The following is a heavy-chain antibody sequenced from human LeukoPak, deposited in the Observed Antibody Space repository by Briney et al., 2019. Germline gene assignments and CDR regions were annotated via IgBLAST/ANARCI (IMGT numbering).Heavy chain of an antibody. CDR1: GFTFSDYY. CDR2: ISNTGSTI. CDR3: AKDFSGGSWFDY. D-gene: IGHD2-15*01. Sequence: GGSLRLSCAASGFTFSDYYMSWIRQAPGKGLEWVSYISNTGSTIYYADSVKGRFTISRDNSKNTLYLQMNSLRAEDTAVYYCAKDFSGGSWFDYWGQGTLVTVSS. V-gene: IGHV3-11*04. J-gene: IGHJ4*02.